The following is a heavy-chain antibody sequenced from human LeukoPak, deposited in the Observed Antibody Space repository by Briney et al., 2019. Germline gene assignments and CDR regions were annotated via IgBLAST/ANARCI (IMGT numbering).Heavy chain of an antibody. CDR2: ISSSSSYI. V-gene: IGHV3-21*01. CDR3: AREAFYGDYGFDY. J-gene: IGHJ4*02. CDR1: GFTFSSYS. D-gene: IGHD4-17*01. Sequence: GGSLRLSCAASGFTFSSYSMNWVRQAPGKGLEWVSSISSSSSYIYYADSVKGRFTISRDNAKNSLYLQMNSLRAEDTAVYYCAREAFYGDYGFDYGGQGTLVTVSS.